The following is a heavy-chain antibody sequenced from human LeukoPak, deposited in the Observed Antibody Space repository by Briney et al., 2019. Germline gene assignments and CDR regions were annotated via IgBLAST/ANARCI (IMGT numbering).Heavy chain of an antibody. J-gene: IGHJ4*02. CDR2: ISSSGSYI. CDR1: GFTFSSYS. D-gene: IGHD3-22*01. Sequence: GGSLRLSCAASGFTFSSYSMNWVRQAPGKGLELVSSISSSGSYIYYADSVKGRFTISRDNAKNSLYLQMNSLRAEDTAVYYCARCPISSGYYYLDYWGQGTLVTVSS. V-gene: IGHV3-21*01. CDR3: ARCPISSGYYYLDY.